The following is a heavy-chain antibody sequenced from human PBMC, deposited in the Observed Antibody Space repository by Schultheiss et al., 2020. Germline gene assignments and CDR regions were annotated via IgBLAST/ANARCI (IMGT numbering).Heavy chain of an antibody. Sequence: GGSLRLSCAASGFTFSDYYMSWVRQAPGKGLEWVSAISGSGGSTYYADSVKGRFTISRDNSKNTLYLQMNSLRAEDTAVYYCARDQSVAGPDYWGQGTLVTVSS. J-gene: IGHJ4*02. CDR3: ARDQSVAGPDY. D-gene: IGHD6-19*01. V-gene: IGHV3-23*01. CDR1: GFTFSDYY. CDR2: ISGSGGST.